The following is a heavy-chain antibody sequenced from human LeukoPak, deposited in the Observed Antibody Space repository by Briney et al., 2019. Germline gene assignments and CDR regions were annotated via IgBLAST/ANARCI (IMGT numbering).Heavy chain of an antibody. V-gene: IGHV5-51*01. D-gene: IGHD1-14*01. J-gene: IGHJ4*02. CDR1: GYSFTSYW. CDR2: IYPGDSDT. Sequence: GESLLISCNASGYSFTSYWIGWVRQLPGKGLQWMGIIYPGDSDTRYSPSFQGQVTISADKSISTAYLQWSSLRASDAAMYYCATRPGHHSMGYWGQGTLVAVSS. CDR3: ATRPGHHSMGY.